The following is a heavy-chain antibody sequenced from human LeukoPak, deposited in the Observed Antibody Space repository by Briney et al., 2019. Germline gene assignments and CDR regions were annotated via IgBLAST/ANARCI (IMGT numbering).Heavy chain of an antibody. CDR2: ISWNSGSI. CDR3: AKGTYYYDSSGYYYSYYFDY. D-gene: IGHD3-22*01. CDR1: GFTFDDYA. Sequence: PGGSLRLSCAASGFTFDDYAMHWVRQAPGKGLEWVSGISWNSGSIGYADSVKGRFTISRDNAKNSLYLQMNSLRAEDTALYYCAKGTYYYDSSGYYYSYYFDYWGQGTLVTVSS. V-gene: IGHV3-9*01. J-gene: IGHJ4*02.